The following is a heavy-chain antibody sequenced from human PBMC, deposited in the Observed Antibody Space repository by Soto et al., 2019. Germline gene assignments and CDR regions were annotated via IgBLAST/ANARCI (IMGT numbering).Heavy chain of an antibody. CDR1: GFTFSGSA. CDR3: TRTDTAMVTPGY. J-gene: IGHJ4*02. Sequence: PGGSLRLSCAASGFTFSGSAMHWVRQASGKGLEWVGRIRSKANSYATAYAASVKGGFTISRDDSKNTAYLQMNSLKTEDTAVYYCTRTDTAMVTPGYWGQGTLVTSPQ. V-gene: IGHV3-73*01. CDR2: IRSKANSYAT. D-gene: IGHD5-18*01.